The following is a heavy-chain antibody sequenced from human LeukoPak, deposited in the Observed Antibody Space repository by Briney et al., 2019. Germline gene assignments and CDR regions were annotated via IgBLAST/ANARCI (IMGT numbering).Heavy chain of an antibody. CDR1: GFTFSSYG. CDR2: IWYDGSNK. D-gene: IGHD3-16*02. J-gene: IGHJ6*02. Sequence: GGSLRLSCAASGFTFSSYGMRWVRQAPGKGLEWVAVIWYDGSNKYYADSVKGRFTISRDNSKNTLYLQMNSLRAEDTAVYYCARGPLRLGEFSRSYYYYYGMDVWGQGTTVTVSS. CDR3: ARGPLRLGEFSRSYYYYYGMDV. V-gene: IGHV3-33*01.